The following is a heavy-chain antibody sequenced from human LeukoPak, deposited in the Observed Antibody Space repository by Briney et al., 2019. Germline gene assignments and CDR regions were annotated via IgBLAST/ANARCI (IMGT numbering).Heavy chain of an antibody. Sequence: PSETLSLTCVVSGGSISSGTHYWSGIRQPPGKGLEWIGCLYYNGNTNYYPSLKSRVTIPVDTSGNQFSLKLTSVTAADTAVYYCARGPYSSSWHSPLDYWGQGALVTVSS. CDR1: GGSISSGTHY. CDR3: ARGPYSSSWHSPLDY. D-gene: IGHD6-13*01. V-gene: IGHV4-61*01. J-gene: IGHJ4*02. CDR2: LYYNGNT.